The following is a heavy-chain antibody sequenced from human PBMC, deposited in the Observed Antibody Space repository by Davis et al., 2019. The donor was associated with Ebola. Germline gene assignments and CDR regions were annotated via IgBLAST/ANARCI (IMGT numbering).Heavy chain of an antibody. CDR3: AKDRPIVVVPADLRHYYYYMDV. Sequence: GESLKISCAASGFTFSSYGMHWVRQAPGKGLEYVSAISSNGGSTYYADSVKGRFTISRDNSKNTLYLQMNSLRAEDTAVYYCAKDRPIVVVPADLRHYYYYMDVWGKGTTVTVSS. CDR1: GFTFSSYG. D-gene: IGHD2-2*01. CDR2: ISSNGGST. V-gene: IGHV3-64*04. J-gene: IGHJ6*03.